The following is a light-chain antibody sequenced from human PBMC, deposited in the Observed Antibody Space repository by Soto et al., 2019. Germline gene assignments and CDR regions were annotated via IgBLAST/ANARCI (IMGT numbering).Light chain of an antibody. CDR3: QQYDYSRT. V-gene: IGKV1-5*01. J-gene: IGKJ1*01. CDR1: QSIAAF. Sequence: DVQMTQSPSTLSASVGDSVTITCRASQSIAAFLAWYQLKPGEAPKLLIYDVSNLESGVPSRFSGSGSGTEFSLTIRSLHPDDFATYYCQQYDYSRTFGQGTKVEIK. CDR2: DVS.